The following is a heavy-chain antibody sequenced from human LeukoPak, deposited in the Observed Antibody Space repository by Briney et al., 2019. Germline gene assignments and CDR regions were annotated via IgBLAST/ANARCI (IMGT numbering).Heavy chain of an antibody. J-gene: IGHJ4*02. D-gene: IGHD6-13*01. CDR1: GYTFTSYG. CDR3: ARDLQLAAAGTGYFDY. Sequence: WASVKVSCKASGYTFTSYGISWVRQAPGQGLEWMGWISAYNGNTNYAQKLQGRVTMTTDTSTSTAYMELRSLRSDDTAVYYCARDLQLAAAGTGYFDYWGQGTLVTVSS. CDR2: ISAYNGNT. V-gene: IGHV1-18*01.